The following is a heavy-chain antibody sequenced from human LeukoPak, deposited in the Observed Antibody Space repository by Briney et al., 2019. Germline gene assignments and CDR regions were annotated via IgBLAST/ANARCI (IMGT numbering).Heavy chain of an antibody. V-gene: IGHV1-46*01. CDR3: ARDYYGGHNLYNFDF. CDR2: INPSGGRT. Sequence: ASVKVSCKASGGTFSSYAISWVRQAPGQGLEWMGMINPSGGRTTYAKKFQGRVTMTRDTSTNTVYTELSSLRSDDTVVYYCARDYYGGHNLYNFDFWGQGTRVIVSS. J-gene: IGHJ4*02. D-gene: IGHD3-10*01. CDR1: GGTFSSYA.